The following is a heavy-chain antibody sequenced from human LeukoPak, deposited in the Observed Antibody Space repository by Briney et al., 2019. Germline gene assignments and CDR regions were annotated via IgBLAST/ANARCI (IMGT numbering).Heavy chain of an antibody. Sequence: PSQTLSLTCTVSGGSISSGNYYWSWIRQPAGRGLEWIGRISTSGSTNYNPSLKSRVTISIDTSKNHFSLKLISVTAADTAVYYCASRKLGNDYWGQGTLVTVSS. CDR2: ISTSGST. CDR1: GGSISSGNYY. J-gene: IGHJ4*02. D-gene: IGHD7-27*01. CDR3: ASRKLGNDY. V-gene: IGHV4-61*02.